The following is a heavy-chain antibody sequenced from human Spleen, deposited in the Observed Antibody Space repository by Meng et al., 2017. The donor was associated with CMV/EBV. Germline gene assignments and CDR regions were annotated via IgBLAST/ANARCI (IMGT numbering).Heavy chain of an antibody. V-gene: IGHV5-51*01. CDR1: GYSFTSYW. CDR2: IYPGDSDT. D-gene: IGHD2-2*01. CDR3: ARPTCSSTSCAGGSFDI. J-gene: IGHJ3*02. Sequence: KVSCKGSGYSFTSYWIGWVRQMPGKGLEWMGIIYPGDSDTTYSPSFQGQVTISADKSISTAYLQWSSLKASDTAMYYCARPTCSSTSCAGGSFDIWGQGTMVTVSS.